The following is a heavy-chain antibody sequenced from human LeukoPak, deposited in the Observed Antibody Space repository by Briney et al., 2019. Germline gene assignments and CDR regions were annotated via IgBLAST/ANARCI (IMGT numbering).Heavy chain of an antibody. CDR1: GGSISSGSYY. Sequence: PSETLSLTCTVSGGSISSGSYYWPSIRQPAGKGLEWIGRIYTSGSTNYSPSLKSRVTMSVDTSKNQCSLKLSSVTAADTAVYYWARAPYAAPNYYYYYMDVWGKGTTVTISS. D-gene: IGHD3-16*01. V-gene: IGHV4-61*02. CDR3: ARAPYAAPNYYYYYMDV. J-gene: IGHJ6*03. CDR2: IYTSGST.